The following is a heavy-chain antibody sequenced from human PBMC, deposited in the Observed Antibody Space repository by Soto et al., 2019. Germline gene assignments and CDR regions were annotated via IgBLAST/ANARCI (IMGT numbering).Heavy chain of an antibody. CDR3: ARDLYYSSGRYFDHDAFDI. Sequence: ASVKVSCKASGYNFTSYGISWVRQAPGQGLEWMGWISPHNDRTKYARRFQDRVTMTAETPTSTVYMELGSLRSDDTAVYYCARDLYYSSGRYFDHDAFDIWGQGTVVTVSS. CDR1: GYNFTSYG. D-gene: IGHD6-19*01. V-gene: IGHV1-18*01. J-gene: IGHJ3*02. CDR2: ISPHNDRT.